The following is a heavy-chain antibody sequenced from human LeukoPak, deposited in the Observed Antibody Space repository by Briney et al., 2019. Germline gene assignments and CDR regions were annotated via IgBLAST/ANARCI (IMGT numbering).Heavy chain of an antibody. D-gene: IGHD3-16*01. V-gene: IGHV1-18*01. CDR3: ARWGVMPYYYYGMDV. Sequence: ASVKVSCKASGYTFTSYGISWVRQAPGQGLEWMGWISAYNGNTNYAQKLQGRVTMTTDTSTSTAYMELRSLRSDDTAVYYCARWGVMPYYYYGMDVWGQGTTVTVSS. J-gene: IGHJ6*02. CDR2: ISAYNGNT. CDR1: GYTFTSYG.